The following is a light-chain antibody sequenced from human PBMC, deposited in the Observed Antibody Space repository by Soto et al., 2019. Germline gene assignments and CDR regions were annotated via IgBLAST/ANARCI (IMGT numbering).Light chain of an antibody. Sequence: EIRVTHSPATLSVYPGERATLSCRASQSVSSNLAWYHQRPGQAPRLLIYGAATRATGIPARFSGRGSGTEFTLTISCLQSEDYAIYYCHQYNTWPPRTFGQGSNLDI. V-gene: IGKV3-15*01. CDR1: QSVSSN. CDR2: GAA. J-gene: IGKJ1*01. CDR3: HQYNTWPPRT.